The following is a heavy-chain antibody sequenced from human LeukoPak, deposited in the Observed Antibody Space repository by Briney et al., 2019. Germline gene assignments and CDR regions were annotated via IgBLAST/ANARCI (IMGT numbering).Heavy chain of an antibody. V-gene: IGHV3-66*01. CDR1: GFTFSDYY. CDR2: IYSGGST. CDR3: ARDPRGPLRYDSSGYYYVGAFDI. J-gene: IGHJ3*02. D-gene: IGHD3-22*01. Sequence: GGSLRLSCAASGFTFSDYYMSWVRQAPGKGLEWVSVIYSGGSTYYADSVKGRFTISRDNSKNTLYLLMNSLRAEDTAVYYCARDPRGPLRYDSSGYYYVGAFDIWGQGTMVTVSS.